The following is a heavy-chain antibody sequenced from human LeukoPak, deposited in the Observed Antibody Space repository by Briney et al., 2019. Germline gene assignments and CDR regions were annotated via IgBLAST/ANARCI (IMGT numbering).Heavy chain of an antibody. Sequence: GGSLRLSCAVSGFTIGSHFMGWVRHLPGKGLQCVAILEPSGNEGNYVDSVKGRFSISRDNAQNSLSLQMNNLSADDTAVYYCARLGATSSGKYYFDSWGQGTLVTVSS. D-gene: IGHD6-25*01. CDR3: ARLGATSSGKYYFDS. CDR2: LEPSGNEG. V-gene: IGHV3-7*01. CDR1: GFTIGSHF. J-gene: IGHJ4*02.